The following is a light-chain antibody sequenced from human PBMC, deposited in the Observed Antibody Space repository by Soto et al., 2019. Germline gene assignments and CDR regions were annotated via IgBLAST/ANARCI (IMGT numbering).Light chain of an antibody. Sequence: DIQMTQSPSTLSGSVGDRVTITCRASQTIRSWLAWYPPKPGKAPKLLIYQASTLKSGVPSRFSGSGSGTEFTLTISSLQPDDFATYYCQHYNSYSEAFGQGTKVDIK. CDR3: QHYNSYSEA. J-gene: IGKJ1*01. CDR1: QTIRSW. CDR2: QAS. V-gene: IGKV1-5*03.